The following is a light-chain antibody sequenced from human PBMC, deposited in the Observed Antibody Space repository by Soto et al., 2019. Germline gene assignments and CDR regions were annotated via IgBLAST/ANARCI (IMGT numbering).Light chain of an antibody. Sequence: EMVLTQSPATLSLSPGESATRSCRASQSIGTYLAWYRQKPGQAPRLLIYDASYKATGIPARFSGSGSGTDFTLTISSLEPEDFAFYYCQQRNDWPWTFGQGTQVEIK. V-gene: IGKV3-11*01. CDR2: DAS. CDR3: QQRNDWPWT. CDR1: QSIGTY. J-gene: IGKJ1*01.